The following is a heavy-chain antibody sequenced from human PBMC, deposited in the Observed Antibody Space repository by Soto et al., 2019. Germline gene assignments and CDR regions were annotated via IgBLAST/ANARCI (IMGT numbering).Heavy chain of an antibody. J-gene: IGHJ4*02. D-gene: IGHD3-22*01. CDR3: VGYYYSTRGYYYDY. CDR1: GGTFSSFA. V-gene: IGHV1-69*13. Sequence: SVKVSCKAPGGTFSSFAISWVRQAPGQGLEWMARIIPIFDTANYAQKFQGRVTITADESTSTAYMELSSLRSEDTAVYYCVGYYYSTRGYYYDYWGQGTLVTSPQ. CDR2: IIPIFDTA.